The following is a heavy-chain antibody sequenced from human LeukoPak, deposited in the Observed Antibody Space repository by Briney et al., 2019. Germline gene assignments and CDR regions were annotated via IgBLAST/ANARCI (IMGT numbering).Heavy chain of an antibody. J-gene: IGHJ4*02. Sequence: GGSLRLSCAASGFTFSSYAMHWVRQAPGKGLEYVSAISSNGGSTYYANSVKGRFTISRDNSKNTLYLQMNSLRAEDTAVYYCASVLYASGSHAPYYFDFWGRGTLVTVSS. CDR3: ASVLYASGSHAPYYFDF. CDR1: GFTFSSYA. V-gene: IGHV3-64*01. CDR2: ISSNGGST. D-gene: IGHD3-10*01.